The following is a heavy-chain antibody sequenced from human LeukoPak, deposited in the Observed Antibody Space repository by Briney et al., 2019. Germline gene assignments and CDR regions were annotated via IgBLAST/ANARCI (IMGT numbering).Heavy chain of an antibody. CDR3: ARGGVPLSRAFDI. J-gene: IGHJ3*02. CDR2: IYYSGST. CDR1: GGSISSSSYY. V-gene: IGHV4-39*07. D-gene: IGHD3-16*01. Sequence: SETLSLTCTVSGGSISSSSYYWGWIRQPPGKGLEWIGSIYYSGSTYYNPSLKSRVTISVDTSKNQFSLKLSSVTAADTAVYYCARGGVPLSRAFDIWGQGTMVTVSS.